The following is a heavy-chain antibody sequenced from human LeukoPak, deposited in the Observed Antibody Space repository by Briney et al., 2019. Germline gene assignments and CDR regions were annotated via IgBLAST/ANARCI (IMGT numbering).Heavy chain of an antibody. Sequence: PSETLSLTCAVYGGSFSGYYWSWIRQPPGKGLEWIGEINHSGSTNYNPSLKSRVTKSVDTSKNQFSLKLSSVTAADTAVYYCARGSIYFQHWGQGTLVTVSS. CDR2: INHSGST. CDR1: GGSFSGYY. V-gene: IGHV4-34*01. J-gene: IGHJ1*01. CDR3: ARGSIYFQH.